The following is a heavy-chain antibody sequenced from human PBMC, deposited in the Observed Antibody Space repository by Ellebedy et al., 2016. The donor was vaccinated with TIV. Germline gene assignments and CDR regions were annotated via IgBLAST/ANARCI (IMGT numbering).Heavy chain of an antibody. CDR2: ITHSGST. D-gene: IGHD6-19*01. J-gene: IGHJ4*02. V-gene: IGHV4-34*01. Sequence: MPGGSLRLSCAVYGGSFSGYYWSWIRQPPGKGLEWIGEITHSGSTNYNPSLKSRVTISVDTSKNQFSLKLSSVTAADTAVYYCARLSSGWDLDYWGQGTLVTVSS. CDR3: ARLSSGWDLDY. CDR1: GGSFSGYY.